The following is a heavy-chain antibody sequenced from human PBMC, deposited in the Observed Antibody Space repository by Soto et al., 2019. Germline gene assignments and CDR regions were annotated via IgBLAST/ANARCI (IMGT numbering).Heavy chain of an antibody. D-gene: IGHD3-16*02. J-gene: IGHJ3*01. V-gene: IGHV1-8*01. CDR3: ARGTRVVSL. CDR1: GYTFTSND. Sequence: QVQLVQSGAEVKKPGSSVKVSCKASGYTFTSNDINWVLQATGQGLERMAWMNPNSGNTVYAQRVQGRVTMTRNTSMSTDYMELTGLTSEDTAVYYCARGTRVVSLWGQGTMVTVSS. CDR2: MNPNSGNT.